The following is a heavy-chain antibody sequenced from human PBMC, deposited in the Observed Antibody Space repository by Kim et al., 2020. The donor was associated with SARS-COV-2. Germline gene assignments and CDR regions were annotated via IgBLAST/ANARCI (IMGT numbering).Heavy chain of an antibody. Sequence: SETLSLTFTVSGGSISSSNYYWGWIRQPPGKGLEWIGGIHNSGTTYYNPSLKSRVTMSVDTSKKQFSLKLISVTAADTAVYYCARDLGWGFNWFDPWGQGTLVTVSS. J-gene: IGHJ5*02. CDR3: ARDLGWGFNWFDP. CDR1: GGSISSSNYY. CDR2: IHNSGTT. V-gene: IGHV4-39*07. D-gene: IGHD3-16*01.